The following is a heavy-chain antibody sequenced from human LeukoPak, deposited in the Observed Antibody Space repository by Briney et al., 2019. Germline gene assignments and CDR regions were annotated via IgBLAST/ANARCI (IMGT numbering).Heavy chain of an antibody. CDR2: VSSSSSYI. J-gene: IGHJ4*02. CDR1: GFTFSSYS. D-gene: IGHD3-10*01. V-gene: IGHV3-21*01. CDR3: AKDSKESGFDY. Sequence: GSLRLSCAASGFTFSSYSMNWVRQAPGKGLEWVSSVSSSSSYIYYADSVKGRFTISRDNAKNSLYLQMNSLGAEDTAVYYCAKDSKESGFDYWGQGTLVTVSS.